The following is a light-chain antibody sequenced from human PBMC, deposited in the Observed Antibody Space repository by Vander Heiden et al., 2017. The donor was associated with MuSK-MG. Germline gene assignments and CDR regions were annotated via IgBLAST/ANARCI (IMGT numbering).Light chain of an antibody. CDR3: QHYDNWQSWT. CDR2: GAS. Sequence: EIVMTQSPATLSVSPGERATLSCRASQSVSSNLAWYQQKLGQAPRLLIYGASTRATGIPARFSGSGSGTEFTLTISSLQSEDFAFYYCQHYDNWQSWTFGQGTKVEIK. V-gene: IGKV3-15*01. J-gene: IGKJ1*01. CDR1: QSVSSN.